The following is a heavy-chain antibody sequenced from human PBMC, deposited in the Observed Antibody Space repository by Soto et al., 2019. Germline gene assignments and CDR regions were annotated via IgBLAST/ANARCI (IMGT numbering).Heavy chain of an antibody. CDR1: GFTFSSYG. Sequence: PGGSLRLSCAASGFTFSSYGMHGVRQAPGKGLEWVAVIWYDGSNKYYADSVKGRFTISRDNSKNTLYLQMNSLRAEDTAVYYCVRGGTIAAAPGYYYYGMDVWGQGTTVTVSS. J-gene: IGHJ6*02. CDR2: IWYDGSNK. CDR3: VRGGTIAAAPGYYYYGMDV. D-gene: IGHD6-13*01. V-gene: IGHV3-33*01.